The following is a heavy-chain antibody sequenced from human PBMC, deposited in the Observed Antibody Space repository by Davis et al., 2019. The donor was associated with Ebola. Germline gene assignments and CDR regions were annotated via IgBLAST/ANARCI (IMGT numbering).Heavy chain of an antibody. Sequence: PSETLSLTCAVSGGSISSSNWWSWVRQPPGKGLEWIGEIYHSGSTNYNPSLKSRVNISVDTSKNQFSLKLSSVTAADTAVYYCARDLAVAGRIEFDYWGQGTLVTVSS. CDR2: IYHSGST. J-gene: IGHJ4*02. V-gene: IGHV4-4*02. CDR3: ARDLAVAGRIEFDY. D-gene: IGHD6-19*01. CDR1: GGSISSSNW.